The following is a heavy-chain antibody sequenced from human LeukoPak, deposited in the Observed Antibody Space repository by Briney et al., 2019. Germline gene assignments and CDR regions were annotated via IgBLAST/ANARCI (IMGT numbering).Heavy chain of an antibody. V-gene: IGHV3-23*01. J-gene: IGHJ4*02. CDR1: GFTFRNYV. Sequence: GGSLRLSCTASGFTFRNYVMSWVRQAPGKGLEWVSSIRSSGDDTSSADSVKGRFTISRDNSKNTLYLQMNSLRAEDTAVYYCAKGGYYDFWSGPEKTFDYWGQGTLVTVSS. CDR3: AKGGYYDFWSGPEKTFDY. D-gene: IGHD3-3*01. CDR2: IRSSGDDT.